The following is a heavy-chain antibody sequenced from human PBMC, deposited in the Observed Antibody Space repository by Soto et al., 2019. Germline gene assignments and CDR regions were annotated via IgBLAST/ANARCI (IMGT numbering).Heavy chain of an antibody. CDR2: IYYSGST. CDR1: GGSISSYY. V-gene: IGHV4-59*01. CDR3: ASSYSSSSVGYFDY. D-gene: IGHD6-6*01. Sequence: PSETLSLTCTVSGGSISSYYWSWIRQPPGKGLEWIGYIYYSGSTNYNPSLKSRVTISVDTSKNQFSLKLSSVTAADTAVYYCASSYSSSSVGYFDYWGQGTLVTVSS. J-gene: IGHJ4*02.